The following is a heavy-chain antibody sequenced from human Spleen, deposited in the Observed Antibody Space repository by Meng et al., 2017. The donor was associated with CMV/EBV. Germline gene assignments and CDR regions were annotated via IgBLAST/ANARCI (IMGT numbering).Heavy chain of an antibody. V-gene: IGHV4-39*07. CDR2: IYFGGDT. CDR1: GGSITGSSYY. D-gene: IGHD6-19*01. Sequence: SETLSLTCTVSGGSITGSSYYCCWLRQPPGKGLEWIGSIYFGGDTYYRPSLKRPVTISLAMSKNHFSLNLSSVTAADTAIYYLASFVQITPSAVAPPPWGQGILVTVSS. CDR3: ASFVQITPSAVAPPP. J-gene: IGHJ5*02.